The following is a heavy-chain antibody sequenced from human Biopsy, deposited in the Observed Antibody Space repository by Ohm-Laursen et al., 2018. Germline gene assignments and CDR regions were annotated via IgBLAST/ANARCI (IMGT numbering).Heavy chain of an antibody. CDR2: LNPVSGNS. V-gene: IGHV1-8*01. J-gene: IGHJ5*02. CDR3: GRAVRNQLLTDP. Sequence: GASVKVSCKPSGYTFTSYDITWVRQASGQGPDWIGWLNPVSGNSNFGQKFRGRVTVTSDTSISTAYMELSGLTSDDTATYYCGRAVRNQLLTDPWGQGTLVTVTS. CDR1: GYTFTSYD. D-gene: IGHD1-7*01.